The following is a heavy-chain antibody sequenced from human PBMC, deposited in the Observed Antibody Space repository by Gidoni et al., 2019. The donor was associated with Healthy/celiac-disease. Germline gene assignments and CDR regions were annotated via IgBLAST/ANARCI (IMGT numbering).Heavy chain of an antibody. V-gene: IGHV4-39*01. Sequence: QLQLQESGPGLVKPSETLSLTCTVSGGSISIISYYWGWSRPPPGKGLEWIGSIYYSGSTYYNPSLKSRVTISVDTSKNQFSLKLSSVTAADTAVYYCARHGAVAGAGAFDIWGQGTMVTVSS. CDR2: IYYSGST. D-gene: IGHD6-19*01. CDR1: GGSISIISYY. CDR3: ARHGAVAGAGAFDI. J-gene: IGHJ3*02.